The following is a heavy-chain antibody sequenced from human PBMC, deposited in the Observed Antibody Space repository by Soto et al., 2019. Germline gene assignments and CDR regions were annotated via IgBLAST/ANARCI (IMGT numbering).Heavy chain of an antibody. CDR3: AREIIVVVPAVIGPHYYYYYGMDV. V-gene: IGHV1-2*04. J-gene: IGHJ6*02. CDR2: INPNSGGT. CDR1: GYTFTGYY. Sequence: GASVKVSCKASGYTFTGYYMHWVRQAPGQGLEWMGWINPNSGGTNYAQKSQGWVTMTRDTSISTAYMELSRLRSDDTAVYYCAREIIVVVPAVIGPHYYYYYGMDVWGQGTTVTVSS. D-gene: IGHD2-2*01.